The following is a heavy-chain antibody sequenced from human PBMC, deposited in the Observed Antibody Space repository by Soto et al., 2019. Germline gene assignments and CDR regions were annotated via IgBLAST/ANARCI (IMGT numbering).Heavy chain of an antibody. CDR3: ARVRYSDNWHGLIDF. CDR2: IYHSGST. D-gene: IGHD4-4*01. Sequence: SETLSLTCTVSGDSIGSGNKYWSWIRQAPGRGLEWIGYIYHSGSTYYIPSLRSRVAISMDRAKNQFSLHLSSVTAEDTAVYFCARVRYSDNWHGLIDFWGLGTLVTVSS. V-gene: IGHV4-30-2*01. CDR1: GDSIGSGNKY. J-gene: IGHJ4*02.